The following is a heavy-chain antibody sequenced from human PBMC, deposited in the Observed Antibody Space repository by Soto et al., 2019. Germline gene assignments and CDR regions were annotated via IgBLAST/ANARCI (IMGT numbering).Heavy chain of an antibody. J-gene: IGHJ3*02. D-gene: IGHD5-12*01. CDR3: ARVVATNPGSGAFDI. CDR2: IKQDGSEK. CDR1: GFTFSSYW. Sequence: EVQLVESGGGLVQPGGSLRLSCAASGFTFSSYWMSWVRQAPGKGLEWVANIKQDGSEKYYVDSVKGRFTMSRDNAKNSLYLQMNSLGAEDTAVYYCARVVATNPGSGAFDIWGQGTMVTVSS. V-gene: IGHV3-7*01.